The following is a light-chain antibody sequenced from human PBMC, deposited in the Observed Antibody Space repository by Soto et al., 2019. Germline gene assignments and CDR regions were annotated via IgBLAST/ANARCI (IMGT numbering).Light chain of an antibody. CDR2: EVS. CDR3: QSYDNILSGPL. Sequence: QSVLTQPPSASGSPGQSVTISCTGTSGDIGAYNYVSWYQQHPGKAPKLIIYEVSQRPSGVPDRFSGSKSGTSASLAITGLRTEDEADYYCQSYDNILSGPLFGGGTKVTVL. CDR1: SGDIGAYNY. J-gene: IGLJ3*02. V-gene: IGLV2-8*01.